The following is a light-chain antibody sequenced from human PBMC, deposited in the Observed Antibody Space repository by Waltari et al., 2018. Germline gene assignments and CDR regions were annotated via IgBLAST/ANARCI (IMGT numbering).Light chain of an antibody. Sequence: QSVLSQPPSASGTPGQRVTISCSGSNYNIGNNFVYWYHQLPGTAPKLLLYRNNPRPSGVPDRISGSKSGHSASLAISGVRSEDEADYYCASWDGSLGGVIFGGGTKLTVL. V-gene: IGLV1-47*01. J-gene: IGLJ2*01. CDR2: RNN. CDR3: ASWDGSLGGVI. CDR1: NYNIGNNF.